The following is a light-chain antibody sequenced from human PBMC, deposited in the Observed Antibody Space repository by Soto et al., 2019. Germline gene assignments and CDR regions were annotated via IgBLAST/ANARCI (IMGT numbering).Light chain of an antibody. J-gene: IGLJ3*02. CDR2: EVN. V-gene: IGLV2-8*01. CDR1: SSDIGGYNS. CDR3: SSSAGIYHYLV. Sequence: QSVLTQPPSASGSPGQSVTISCTGTSSDIGGYNSVSWYQQHPGKAPRLMIYEVNKRPSGVPDRFSGSKSGYTASLTVSGLQTEDEAFYYCSSSAGIYHYLVFGGGTQLTVL.